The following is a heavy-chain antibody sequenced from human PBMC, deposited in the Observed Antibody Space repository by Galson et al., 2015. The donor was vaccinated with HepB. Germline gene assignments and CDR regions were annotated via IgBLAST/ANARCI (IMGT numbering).Heavy chain of an antibody. V-gene: IGHV1-18*01. CDR1: GYTFTSYG. J-gene: IGHJ4*02. CDR2: ISAYNGNT. CDR3: AASYGGPLGWGKDDY. D-gene: IGHD3-3*01. Sequence: CKASGYTFTSYGISWVRQAPGQGLEWMGWISAYNGNTNYAQKLQGRVTMTTDTSTSTAYMELRSLRSDDTAVYYCAASYGGPLGWGKDDYWGQGTLVTVSS.